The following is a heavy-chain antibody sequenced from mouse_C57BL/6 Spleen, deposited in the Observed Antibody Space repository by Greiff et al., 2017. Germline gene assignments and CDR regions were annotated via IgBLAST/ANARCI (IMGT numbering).Heavy chain of an antibody. J-gene: IGHJ4*01. V-gene: IGHV5-17*01. Sequence: EVQLVESGGGLVKPGGSLKLSCAASGFTFSDYGMHWVRQAPEKGLEWVAYISSGSSTIYYADTVKGRFTISRDHAKNTLFLQMTSLRSEDTAMYYCARLYYDYDGDYYAMDFWGQGTSVTVSS. D-gene: IGHD2-4*01. CDR3: ARLYYDYDGDYYAMDF. CDR2: ISSGSSTI. CDR1: GFTFSDYG.